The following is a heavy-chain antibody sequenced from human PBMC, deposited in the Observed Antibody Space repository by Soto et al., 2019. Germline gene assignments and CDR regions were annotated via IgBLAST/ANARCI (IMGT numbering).Heavy chain of an antibody. CDR1: GFTFSSYW. J-gene: IGHJ6*02. CDR2: IKQDGSEK. Sequence: GGSLRLSCAASGFTFSSYWMSWVRQAPGKGLEWVANIKQDGSEKYYVDSVKGRFTISRDNAKNSLYLQMNSLRAEDTAVYYCARDYGGYSGKYYYYYYGMDVWGQGTTVTVSS. V-gene: IGHV3-7*03. D-gene: IGHD5-12*01. CDR3: ARDYGGYSGKYYYYYYGMDV.